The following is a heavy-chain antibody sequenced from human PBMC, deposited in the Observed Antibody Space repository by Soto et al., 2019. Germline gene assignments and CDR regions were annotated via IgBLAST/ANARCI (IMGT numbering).Heavy chain of an antibody. CDR2: IKQDGSEK. Sequence: LRLSCAASGFTFSSYWMSWVRQAPGKGLEWVANIKQDGSEKYYVDSVKGRFTVSRDNAKNSLYLQMNSLRAEDTAVYYCARVYYYDSSGYYLAYWGQGTLVTVSS. J-gene: IGHJ4*02. D-gene: IGHD3-22*01. V-gene: IGHV3-7*01. CDR3: ARVYYYDSSGYYLAY. CDR1: GFTFSSYW.